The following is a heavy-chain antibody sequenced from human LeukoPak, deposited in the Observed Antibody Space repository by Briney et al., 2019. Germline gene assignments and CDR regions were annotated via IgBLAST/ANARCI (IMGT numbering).Heavy chain of an antibody. J-gene: IGHJ4*02. Sequence: GGSLRLSCAASGFTFSSYAMSWVRQAPGKGLEWVSAIARSGGYTYYADSVRGRFTVSRDNTKNTLYLQMSSLRAEDTAVYYCAKLPAAGGDYVYMDSWGQGTLVTVSS. V-gene: IGHV3-23*01. CDR1: GFTFSSYA. D-gene: IGHD3-16*01. CDR3: AKLPAAGGDYVYMDS. CDR2: IARSGGYT.